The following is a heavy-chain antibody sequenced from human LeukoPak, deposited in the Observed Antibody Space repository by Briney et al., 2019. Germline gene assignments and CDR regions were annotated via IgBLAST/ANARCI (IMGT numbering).Heavy chain of an antibody. CDR2: INHSGSA. D-gene: IGHD6-13*01. Sequence: LKASETLSLTCAVYGGSFSGYYWSWIRPPPGEGLEWIGEINHSGSANYNPSLKSRVTISVDTSKNQFSLKLSSVTAADTAVYYCARGHTDKTGYSSTPFDPWGQGTLVTVSS. J-gene: IGHJ5*02. CDR3: ARGHTDKTGYSSTPFDP. V-gene: IGHV4-34*01. CDR1: GGSFSGYY.